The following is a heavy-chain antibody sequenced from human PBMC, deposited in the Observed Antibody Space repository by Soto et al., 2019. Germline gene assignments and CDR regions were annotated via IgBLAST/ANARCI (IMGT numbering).Heavy chain of an antibody. CDR3: AKRGNGYYYYGMDV. CDR1: GGSISSGDYY. Sequence: SETLSLTCTVSGGSISSGDYYWSWIRQPPGKGLEWIGYIYYSGSTYYNPSLKSRVTISVDTSKNQFSLKLSSVTAADTAVYYCAKRGNGYYYYGMDVWGQGPTVTVSS. CDR2: IYYSGST. V-gene: IGHV4-30-4*01. J-gene: IGHJ6*02. D-gene: IGHD1-1*01.